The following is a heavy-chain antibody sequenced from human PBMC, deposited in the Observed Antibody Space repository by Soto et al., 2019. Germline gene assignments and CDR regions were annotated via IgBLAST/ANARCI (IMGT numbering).Heavy chain of an antibody. J-gene: IGHJ5*02. CDR3: ARLPFPWGWFDP. CDR2: ISGSGRTI. CDR1: GIVFSDY. V-gene: IGHV3-11*01. Sequence: QVQLVESGGGLAKPGGSLRLSCAASGIVFSDYMSWVRQAPGKGLEWLSYISGSGRTIYSADSVKGRFTISRDNATNSLYLPMSNVRTADPAVYYCARLPFPWGWFDPWGQGTLVTVSS. D-gene: IGHD3-16*01.